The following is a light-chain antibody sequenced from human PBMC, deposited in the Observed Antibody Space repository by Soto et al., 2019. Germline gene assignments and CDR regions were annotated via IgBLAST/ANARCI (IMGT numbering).Light chain of an antibody. CDR2: EVS. V-gene: IGLV2-14*01. J-gene: IGLJ3*02. CDR1: SSDVGGYDY. Sequence: QSVLTQPASVSGSPGEPITMSCTGTSSDVGGYDYVSWYQQFPGRAPQLIIYEVSNRPSGVSIRFSGSKSGNTASLTITGLRAEDEADYYCQSYTTSSTWVFGGGTKVTVL. CDR3: QSYTTSSTWV.